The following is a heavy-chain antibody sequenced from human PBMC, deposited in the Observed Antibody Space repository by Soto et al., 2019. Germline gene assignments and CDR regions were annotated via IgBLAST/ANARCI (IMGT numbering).Heavy chain of an antibody. V-gene: IGHV3-9*01. Sequence: EVQLVESGGGLVQPGRSLRLSCAASGFTFDDYAMHWVRQAPGKGLEWVSGISWNSGSIGYADSVKGRFTISRDNAKNSLYLQMNSLRAEDTALYFCATQKSSGWHFYYYYGMDVWGQGTTVTVSS. CDR2: ISWNSGSI. CDR3: ATQKSSGWHFYYYYGMDV. J-gene: IGHJ6*02. CDR1: GFTFDDYA. D-gene: IGHD6-19*01.